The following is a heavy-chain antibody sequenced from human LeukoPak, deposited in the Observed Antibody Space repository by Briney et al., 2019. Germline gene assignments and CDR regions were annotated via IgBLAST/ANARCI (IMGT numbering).Heavy chain of an antibody. CDR3: ARECSTSCYTGDY. V-gene: IGHV4-30-4*08. CDR1: GGSISSGDYY. J-gene: IGHJ4*02. CDR2: IYYSGST. Sequence: SETLSLTCTVSGGSISSGDYYWSWIRRPPGKGLEWIGYIYYSGSTYYNPSLKSRVTISVDTSKNQFSLKLSSVTAADTAVYYCARECSTSCYTGDYWGQGTLVTVSS. D-gene: IGHD2-2*02.